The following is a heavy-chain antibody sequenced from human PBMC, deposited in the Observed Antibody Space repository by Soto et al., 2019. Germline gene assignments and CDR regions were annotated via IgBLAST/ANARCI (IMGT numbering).Heavy chain of an antibody. D-gene: IGHD1-1*01. CDR3: TRRYGYSFDY. Sequence: QVQLQESGPGLVKPSETLSLTCTVSGGSISSYYWSWIRQPPGQGLEWIGHIYYSGSTNYNPSLKRRVTISVDTSNNQSSLKVSSVTSADTAVYYCTRRYGYSFDYWGQGTLVTVSS. J-gene: IGHJ4*02. CDR1: GGSISSYY. V-gene: IGHV4-59*08. CDR2: IYYSGST.